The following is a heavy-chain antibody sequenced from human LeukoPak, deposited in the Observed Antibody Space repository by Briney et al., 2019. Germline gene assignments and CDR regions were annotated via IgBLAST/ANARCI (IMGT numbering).Heavy chain of an antibody. D-gene: IGHD6-25*01. Sequence: SGTLSLTCAVSGGSISSSHWWSWVRQPPGKGLEWIGEIHQTGSTNYNPSLRSRGSISLDKAKNQFTLNLNSVTAADTAVYYCASSDYYRLDHWSQGILVTVSS. V-gene: IGHV4-4*02. J-gene: IGHJ4*02. CDR3: ASSDYYRLDH. CDR2: IHQTGST. CDR1: GGSISSSHW.